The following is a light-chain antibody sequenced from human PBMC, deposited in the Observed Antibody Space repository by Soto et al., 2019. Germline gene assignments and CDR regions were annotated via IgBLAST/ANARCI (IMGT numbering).Light chain of an antibody. CDR1: QSVSSK. CDR3: QQYNTSPT. CDR2: VAS. J-gene: IGKJ1*01. Sequence: EIVMTQSPATLSVSPGERATLSCRASQSVSSKLAWYQQKPGQAPRLLNCVASSRATGIQARFSGSGSGTEFILTISSQHAEDFADYYCQQYNTSPTFGQGTKVDIK. V-gene: IGKV3-15*01.